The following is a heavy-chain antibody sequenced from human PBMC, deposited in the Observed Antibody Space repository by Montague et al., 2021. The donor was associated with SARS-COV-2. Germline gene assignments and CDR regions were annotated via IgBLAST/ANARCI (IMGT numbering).Heavy chain of an antibody. CDR2: INPRDGSA. J-gene: IGHJ3*01. Sequence: SGKVSFKASGYTFTSYYIHWVRQAPGQGLDWVGLINPRDGSAFYAQNFQGRVTLTTDTSTNTMYMELGSLRSDDTAVYFCVRDRDGNYSDYDVWGQGTMVTVSS. V-gene: IGHV1-46*01. CDR1: GYTFTSYY. CDR3: VRDRDGNYSDYDV. D-gene: IGHD4-11*01.